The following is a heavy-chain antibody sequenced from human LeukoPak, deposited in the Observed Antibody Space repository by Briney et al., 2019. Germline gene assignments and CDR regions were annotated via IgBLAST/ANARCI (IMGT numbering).Heavy chain of an antibody. CDR3: ARLSEYSSLGSWFDP. D-gene: IGHD6-6*01. CDR1: GGSFSGYY. Sequence: SETLSLTSAVYGGSFSGYYWSWIRQPPGKGLEWIGEINHSGSTNYNPSLKSRVTISVDTSKNQFSLKLSSVTAADTAVYYCARLSEYSSLGSWFDPWGQGTLVTVSS. CDR2: INHSGST. V-gene: IGHV4-34*01. J-gene: IGHJ5*02.